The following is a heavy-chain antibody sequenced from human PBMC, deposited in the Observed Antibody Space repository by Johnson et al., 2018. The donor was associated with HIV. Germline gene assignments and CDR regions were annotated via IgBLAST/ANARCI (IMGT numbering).Heavy chain of an antibody. CDR3: ARPLDWKDLSDALDI. Sequence: QVQLVESGGGVVQPGGSLRLSCAAFGFTFSYYGMHWVRQAPGKGLEWVAFIRYDGDNKYYGDSVKGRFTISRDNSKDTLYLQRNSLRADDTAMYYCARPLDWKDLSDALDIWGQGTMVSVSS. D-gene: IGHD1-1*01. CDR2: IRYDGDNK. V-gene: IGHV3-30*02. J-gene: IGHJ3*02. CDR1: GFTFSYYG.